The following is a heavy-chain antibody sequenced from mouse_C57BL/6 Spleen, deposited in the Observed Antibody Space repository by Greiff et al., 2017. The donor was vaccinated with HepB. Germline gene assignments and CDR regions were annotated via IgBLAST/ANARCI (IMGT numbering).Heavy chain of an antibody. J-gene: IGHJ3*01. V-gene: IGHV1-62-2*01. CDR2: FYPGSGSI. CDR3: ARNEEYDGYPARPAWFAY. CDR1: GYTFTEYT. D-gene: IGHD2-3*01. Sequence: VQLQQSGAELVKPGASVKLSCKASGYTFTEYTIHWVKQRSGQGLEWIGWFYPGSGSIKYNEKFKDKATLTADKSSSTVYMELSRLTSEESAVYFWARNEEYDGYPARPAWFAYWGQGTLVTVSA.